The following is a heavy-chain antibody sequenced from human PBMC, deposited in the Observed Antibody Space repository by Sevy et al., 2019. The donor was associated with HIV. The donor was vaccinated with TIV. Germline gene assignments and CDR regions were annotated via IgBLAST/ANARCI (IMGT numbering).Heavy chain of an antibody. J-gene: IGHJ4*02. CDR3: ARDKAAYYDSSGYYTLDY. CDR1: GFTFSSYG. V-gene: IGHV3-33*01. CDR2: IWYDGSNK. D-gene: IGHD3-22*01. Sequence: GGSLRLSCAASGFTFSSYGMHWVRQAPGKGLEWVAVIWYDGSNKYYADSVKGRFTISRDNSKNTLYLQMNSLGAEDTAVYYCARDKAAYYDSSGYYTLDYWGQGTLVTVSS.